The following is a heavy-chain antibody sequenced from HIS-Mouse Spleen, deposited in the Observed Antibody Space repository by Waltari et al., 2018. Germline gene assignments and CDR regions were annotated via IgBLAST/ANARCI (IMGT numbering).Heavy chain of an antibody. CDR1: GYTFTGYY. CDR3: ARTPATKWELLHVSRDWFDP. D-gene: IGHD1-26*01. V-gene: IGHV1-2*02. J-gene: IGHJ5*02. Sequence: QVQLVQSGAEVKNPGASVKVSCKASGYTFTGYYMHWVRQAPGQGLEWMGWINPNSGGTNYAQKFQGRVTMTRDTSISTTYMELSRLRSDDTAVYYCARTPATKWELLHVSRDWFDPWGQGTLVTVSS. CDR2: INPNSGGT.